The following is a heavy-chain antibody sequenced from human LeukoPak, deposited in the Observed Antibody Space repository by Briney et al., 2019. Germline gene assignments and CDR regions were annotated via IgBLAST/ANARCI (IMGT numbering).Heavy chain of an antibody. CDR1: GGTFSNDA. CDR3: ARDLVCTMNCKDS. D-gene: IGHD2-2*01. V-gene: IGHV1-69*04. CDR2: IIPNLGMA. J-gene: IGHJ4*02. Sequence: SVKVSCKASGGTFSNDAISWVRQAPGQGLEWMGRIIPNLGMALYAQKFKGRVTITADKSPSTAYMELSSLTSEDTAVYFCARDLVCTMNCKDSWGQGTLVTVSS.